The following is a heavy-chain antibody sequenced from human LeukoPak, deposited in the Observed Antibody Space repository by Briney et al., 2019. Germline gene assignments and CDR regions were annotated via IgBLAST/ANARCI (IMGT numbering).Heavy chain of an antibody. Sequence: ASVKVSCKASGYTFTSYDINWVRQATGQGLEWMGWMNPNSGNTGYAQKFQGRVTITADTSTDTAYMELSSLRSEDTAVYYCSRGDWFDPWGQGTLVTVSS. V-gene: IGHV1-8*01. CDR3: SRGDWFDP. CDR2: MNPNSGNT. J-gene: IGHJ5*02. CDR1: GYTFTSYD.